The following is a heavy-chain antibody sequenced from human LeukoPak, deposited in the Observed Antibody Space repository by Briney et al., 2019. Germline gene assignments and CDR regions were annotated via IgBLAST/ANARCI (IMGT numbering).Heavy chain of an antibody. V-gene: IGHV3-66*01. CDR1: GFTVSTNY. CDR2: IYSGDTT. Sequence: GGSLRLSCAASGFTVSTNYMSWVRQAPGKGLEWVSVIYSGDTTFYADSVRGKFTISRDNSKNTLYLQMNSLRAEDTAVYYCARGTLKAAATDFDYWGQGTLVTVSS. CDR3: ARGTLKAAATDFDY. J-gene: IGHJ4*02. D-gene: IGHD6-13*01.